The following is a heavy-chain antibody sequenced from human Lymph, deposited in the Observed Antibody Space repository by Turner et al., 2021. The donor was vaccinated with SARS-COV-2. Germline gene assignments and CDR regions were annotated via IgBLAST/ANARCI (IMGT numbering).Heavy chain of an antibody. CDR2: ISGNNDNT. CDR1: AYTFTNDG. V-gene: IGHV1-18*01. J-gene: IGHJ5*02. D-gene: IGHD3-9*01. CDR3: ARSNFDWLLSPDWFDP. Sequence: QVQLVQSGAEVKKPGASVNVSSMASAYTFTNDGINWVRQAPGEGLEWMGWISGNNDNTNYAQKLKGRVTMTTDTSTSTADMELRSLRSDDTAVYYCARSNFDWLLSPDWFDPWGQGTLVIVSS.